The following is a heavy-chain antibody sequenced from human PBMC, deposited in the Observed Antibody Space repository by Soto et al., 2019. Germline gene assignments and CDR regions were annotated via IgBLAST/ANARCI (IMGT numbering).Heavy chain of an antibody. V-gene: IGHV1-69*09. CDR2: IVPSLDTT. CDR1: GGTFSSSG. J-gene: IGHJ6*02. D-gene: IGHD4-4*01. CDR3: ARDFGSAYSKPTTTHYYYYFGLDV. Sequence: QVHLVQSGTEVKKPGSSVKVSCKASGGTFSSSGFSWVRQAPGQGLEWMGMIVPSLDTTNYAQKFEGRVAMTRDTSTATVYLEVSGLTSDDTAVYFCARDFGSAYSKPTTTHYYYYFGLDVWGQGTTVTVSS.